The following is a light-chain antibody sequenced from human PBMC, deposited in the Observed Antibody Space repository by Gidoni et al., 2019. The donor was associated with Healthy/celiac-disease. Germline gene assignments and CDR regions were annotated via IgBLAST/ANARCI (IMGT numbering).Light chain of an antibody. CDR3: QQYNNWPLT. J-gene: IGKJ4*01. CDR2: GAS. V-gene: IGKV3D-15*01. CDR1: QSVSSN. Sequence: EIVMTQSPATLSVSPGESATLSCRSSQSVSSNLAWYQQTPGQPPRLLIYGASTRATGIPARFSGSGSGTEFTLTISSLQSEDFAVYYCQQYNNWPLTFGGGTKVEIK.